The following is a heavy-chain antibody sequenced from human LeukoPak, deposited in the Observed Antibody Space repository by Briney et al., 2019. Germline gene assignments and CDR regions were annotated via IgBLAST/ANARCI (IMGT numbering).Heavy chain of an antibody. CDR1: GGSFSGYY. CDR2: INHSGST. V-gene: IGHV4-34*01. Sequence: PSETLSLTCAVYGGSFSGYYWSWIRQPPGKGLEWIGEINHSGSTNYNPSLKSRVTISVDTSKNQFSLKLSSVTAADTAVYYCARETLSSIAARPVDYWGQGNPGHRLL. J-gene: IGHJ4*02. CDR3: ARETLSSIAARPVDY. D-gene: IGHD6-6*01.